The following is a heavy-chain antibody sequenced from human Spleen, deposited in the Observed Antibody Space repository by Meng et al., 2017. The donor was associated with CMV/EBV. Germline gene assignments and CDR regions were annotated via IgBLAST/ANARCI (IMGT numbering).Heavy chain of an antibody. CDR3: ARGLSGWGYCSSTSCLNWFDP. J-gene: IGHJ5*02. CDR1: GGSFSGYY. Sequence: QGRLHRWVQGCLKPSGTLSCTCAVNGGSFSGYYWSWIRQPPGKGLEWIGEINHSGSTNYNPSLKSRVTISVDTSKNQFSLKLSSVTAADTAVYYCARGLSGWGYCSSTSCLNWFDPWGQGTLVTVSS. D-gene: IGHD2-2*01. CDR2: INHSGST. V-gene: IGHV4-34*01.